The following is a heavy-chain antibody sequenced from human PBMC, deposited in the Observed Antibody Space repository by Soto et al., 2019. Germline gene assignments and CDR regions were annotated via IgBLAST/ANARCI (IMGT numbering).Heavy chain of an antibody. CDR2: IWYDGSNK. D-gene: IGHD6-13*01. J-gene: IGHJ5*02. Sequence: QVQLVESGGGVVQPGRSLRLSCAASGFTFSSYGMHWVRQAPGKGLEWVAVIWYDGSNKYYADSVKGRFTISRDNSKNTLYLQMNSLRAEDTDVYYCARPYSSSFGAHWFDPWGQGTLVTVSS. V-gene: IGHV3-33*01. CDR1: GFTFSSYG. CDR3: ARPYSSSFGAHWFDP.